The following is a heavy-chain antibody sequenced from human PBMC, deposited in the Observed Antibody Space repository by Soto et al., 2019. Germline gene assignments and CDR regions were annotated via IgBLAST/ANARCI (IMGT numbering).Heavy chain of an antibody. CDR1: GFTFSNAW. J-gene: IGHJ3*02. CDR2: IKSKTDGGTT. CDR3: TTDSLRGDDAFDI. V-gene: IGHV3-15*01. D-gene: IGHD7-27*01. Sequence: GGSLRLSCAASGFTFSNAWMSWVRQAPGKGLEWVGRIKSKTDGGTTDYAAPVKGRFTISRDDSKNTLYLQMNSLKTEDRAVYYCTTDSLRGDDAFDIWGQGTMVTVSS.